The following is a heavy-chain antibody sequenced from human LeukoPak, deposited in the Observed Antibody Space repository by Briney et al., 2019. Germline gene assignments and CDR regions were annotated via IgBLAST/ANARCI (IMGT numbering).Heavy chain of an antibody. V-gene: IGHV1-2*02. CDR3: ARAYDGSGNLDY. CDR1: GYTFADQY. Sequence: ASVKVSCKTSGYTFADQYLHWVRQAPGQGLEWMGWINPNSGGTNYAQSFQGRVTMTRDTSISTAFMELSGLRSDDTAVYYCARAYDGSGNLDYWGQGTLVTVSS. D-gene: IGHD3-22*01. J-gene: IGHJ4*02. CDR2: INPNSGGT.